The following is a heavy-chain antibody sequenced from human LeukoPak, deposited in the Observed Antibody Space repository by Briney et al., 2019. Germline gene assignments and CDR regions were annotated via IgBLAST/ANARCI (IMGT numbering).Heavy chain of an antibody. J-gene: IGHJ4*02. CDR1: GYTFSSYG. V-gene: IGHV1-18*01. CDR2: ISAYDGNT. D-gene: IGHD2-15*01. Sequence: ASVKVSCKASGYTFSSYGISWVRQAPGQGLEWMGWISAYDGNTDYAQKFQGRVTMTTDTSTSTAYMELRSLRSGDTAVYYCARDCTGGGCYSIYWGQGTLATVSS. CDR3: ARDCTGGGCYSIY.